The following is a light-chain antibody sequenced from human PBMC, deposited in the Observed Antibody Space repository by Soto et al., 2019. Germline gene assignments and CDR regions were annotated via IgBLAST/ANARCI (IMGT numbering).Light chain of an antibody. CDR3: SSYTGSGTLV. V-gene: IGLV2-14*01. CDR1: SSDVGGYNY. J-gene: IGLJ2*01. Sequence: QSALTQPASVSGSPGQSITISCTGTSSDVGGYNYVSWYQQHPGKAPTLMIYDVSNRPSGVSNRFSGSKSGNTASLTISGLQDEDEADYYCSSYTGSGTLVFGGGTELTVL. CDR2: DVS.